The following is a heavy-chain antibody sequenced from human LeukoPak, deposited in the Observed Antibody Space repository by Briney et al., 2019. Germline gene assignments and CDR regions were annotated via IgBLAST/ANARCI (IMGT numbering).Heavy chain of an antibody. D-gene: IGHD6-6*01. CDR1: GFTFDDYA. V-gene: IGHV3-9*03. J-gene: IGHJ5*02. CDR2: ISWNSGSI. Sequence: PGGSLRLSCAASGFTFDDYAMHWVRQAPGKGLEWVSGISWNSGSIGYADSVKGRFTISRDNAKNSLYLQMNSLRAEDMALYYCAKGGEYSSSSAWFDPWGQGTLVTVSS. CDR3: AKGGEYSSSSAWFDP.